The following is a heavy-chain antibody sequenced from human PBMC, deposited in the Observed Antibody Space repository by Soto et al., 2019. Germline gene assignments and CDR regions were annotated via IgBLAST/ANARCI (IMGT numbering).Heavy chain of an antibody. Sequence: EVQLLESGGGLVKPGGSLRLSCAASGFTFSSYAMNWVRQAPGKGLEWVSSISGLGGSRYYADSVKGRFTISRDNSKNTLYLQMSSLRADDTAVYYCVKDLTGDEDSWGQGTLVTVSS. D-gene: IGHD7-27*01. CDR1: GFTFSSYA. V-gene: IGHV3-23*01. CDR3: VKDLTGDEDS. J-gene: IGHJ4*02. CDR2: ISGLGGSR.